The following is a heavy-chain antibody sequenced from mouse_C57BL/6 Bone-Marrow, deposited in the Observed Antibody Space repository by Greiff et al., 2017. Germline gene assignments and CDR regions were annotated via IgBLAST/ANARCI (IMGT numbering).Heavy chain of an antibody. Sequence: VQLQQPGAELVKPGASVKMSCKASGYTFTSYWITWVKQRPGQGLAWIGDIYPGSGSTNYNEKFKSKATLTVDKSSSTAYMQLSSLTSEDSAVYYCARERGYGNYYFDYWGQGTTLTVSS. CDR3: ARERGYGNYYFDY. J-gene: IGHJ2*01. CDR2: IYPGSGST. D-gene: IGHD2-10*02. V-gene: IGHV1-55*01. CDR1: GYTFTSYW.